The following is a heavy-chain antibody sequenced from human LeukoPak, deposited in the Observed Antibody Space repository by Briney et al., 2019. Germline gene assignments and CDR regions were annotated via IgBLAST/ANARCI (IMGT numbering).Heavy chain of an antibody. CDR1: AGSISSYY. V-gene: IGHV4-59*01. D-gene: IGHD1-26*01. J-gene: IGHJ6*03. CDR2: IYSSGST. CDR3: ARGDYYYMDV. Sequence: SETLSLTCRVSAGSISSYYWSWIRQPPGKGLEWIGYIYSSGSTNYNPSLKSRVTISADTSKNQFSLKLSSVTAADTAVYYCARGDYYYMDVWGKGTTVTVPS.